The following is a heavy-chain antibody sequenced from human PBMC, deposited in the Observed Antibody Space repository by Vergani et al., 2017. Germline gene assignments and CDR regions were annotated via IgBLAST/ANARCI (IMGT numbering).Heavy chain of an antibody. CDR2: INPNSGGT. V-gene: IGHV1-2*02. CDR1: GYTFTGYY. D-gene: IGHD2-2*01. CDR3: ARPYCSSTTCWGYYYMDV. J-gene: IGHJ6*03. Sequence: QVQLVQSGAEVKKPGASVKVSCKASGYTFTGYYMHWVRQAPGQGLEWMGWINPNSGGTNYAQKFQGRVTMTRDTSISKAYMELSRLRSDDTAVYYCARPYCSSTTCWGYYYMDVWGKGTTVTVSS.